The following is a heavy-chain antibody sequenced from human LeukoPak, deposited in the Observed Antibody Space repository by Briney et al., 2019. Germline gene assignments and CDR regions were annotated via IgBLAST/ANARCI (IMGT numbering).Heavy chain of an antibody. CDR2: INPNSGGT. CDR1: GYTFTGYY. CDR3: ARADAPYNWFDP. J-gene: IGHJ5*02. Sequence: GASVKVSCKASGYTFTGYYMHWVRQAPGQGLEWMGWINPNSGGTNYAQKFQGRVTMTRDTSISSAYMELSRLRSDDTAVYYCARADAPYNWFDPWGQGTLVTVSS. V-gene: IGHV1-2*02.